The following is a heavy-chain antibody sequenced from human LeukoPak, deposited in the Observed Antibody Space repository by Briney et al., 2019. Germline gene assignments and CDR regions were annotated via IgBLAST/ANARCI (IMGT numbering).Heavy chain of an antibody. D-gene: IGHD2-15*01. CDR2: IRYDGSNK. CDR3: AKDRGRTARSAFDY. CDR1: GFTFSSYG. J-gene: IGHJ4*02. V-gene: IGHV3-30*02. Sequence: GRSLRLSCAASGFTFSSYGMHWVRQAPGKGLEWVAFIRYDGSNKYYADSVEGRFTISRDNSKNTLYLQMNSLRAEDTAVYYCAKDRGRTARSAFDYWGQGTLVTVSS.